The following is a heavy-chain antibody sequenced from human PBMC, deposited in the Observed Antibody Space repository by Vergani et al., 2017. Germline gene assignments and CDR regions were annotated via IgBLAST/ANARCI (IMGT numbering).Heavy chain of an antibody. V-gene: IGHV3-23*01. CDR3: TKGSRRYTGYFFDY. D-gene: IGHD5-12*01. CDR2: ASGSSATP. J-gene: IGHJ4*02. Sequence: EVQLLESGGGLVQPGGSLRLSCEASGFSFLGYAMSWVRQAPGKGLEWVSSASGSSATPYYADSVKGRFIISRDNSKNTLHLQMNSLRADDTAVYYCTKGSRRYTGYFFDYWGQGTLATVSS. CDR1: GFSFLGYA.